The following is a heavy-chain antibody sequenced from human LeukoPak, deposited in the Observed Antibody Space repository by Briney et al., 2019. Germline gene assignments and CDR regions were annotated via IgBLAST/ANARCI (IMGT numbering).Heavy chain of an antibody. CDR3: TKGFRGALSDAYDI. D-gene: IGHD3-10*01. CDR1: GFTFSSYA. Sequence: PGGSLRLSCAASGFTFSSYAMNWVRQAPGKGLERVSTLSGSDNRSYYADSVKGRFTISRDNSKNTLYLQMNSLRAEDTAVYYCTKGFRGALSDAYDIWGQGTMVTVS. J-gene: IGHJ3*02. V-gene: IGHV3-23*01. CDR2: LSGSDNRS.